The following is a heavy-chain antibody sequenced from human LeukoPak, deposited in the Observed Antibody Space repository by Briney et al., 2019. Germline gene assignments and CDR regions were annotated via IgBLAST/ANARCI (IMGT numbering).Heavy chain of an antibody. CDR1: GYNFDKFG. CDR3: ARDTPQHLKRFDY. Sequence: GASVKVSCKASGYNFDKFGIAWVRQAPGQGLEWMGWINTYNGNIKYAHQIQGRVTMTRDTSTSTVYMELRSLRSDDTAVYFCARDTPQHLKRFDYWGQGTQVTVSS. J-gene: IGHJ4*02. V-gene: IGHV1-18*01. D-gene: IGHD6-13*01. CDR2: INTYNGNI.